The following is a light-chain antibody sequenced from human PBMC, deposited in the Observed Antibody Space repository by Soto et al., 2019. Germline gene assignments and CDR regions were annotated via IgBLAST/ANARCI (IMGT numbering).Light chain of an antibody. CDR3: QQYVSSVT. CDR2: GAS. Sequence: EIVLTQSPGSLSLSPGERATLSCRASQSVDSSFFAWYQQKPGQAPRLLIYGASNRATGIPDSFSGSGSGTDFTLTISRLEPEDFAGYYCQQYVSSVTFGQGTKVEIK. J-gene: IGKJ1*01. V-gene: IGKV3-20*01. CDR1: QSVDSSF.